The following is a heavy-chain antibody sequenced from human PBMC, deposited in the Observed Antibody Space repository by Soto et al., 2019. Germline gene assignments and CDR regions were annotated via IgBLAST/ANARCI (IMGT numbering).Heavy chain of an antibody. J-gene: IGHJ4*02. V-gene: IGHV1-18*04. D-gene: IGHD2-21*02. CDR3: ARDTPDCGGDCFIPDY. Sequence: QVQLVQSGAEVKKPGASVKVSCKASGYTFTSYGISWVRQAPGQGLEWMGSISAYNGNTNYAQKLQGRVTMTTDTSTSTAYMELSSLRSDDTAVYYCARDTPDCGGDCFIPDYWGQGTLVTVSS. CDR2: ISAYNGNT. CDR1: GYTFTSYG.